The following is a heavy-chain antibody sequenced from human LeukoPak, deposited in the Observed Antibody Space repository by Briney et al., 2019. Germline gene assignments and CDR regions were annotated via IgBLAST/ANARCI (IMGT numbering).Heavy chain of an antibody. J-gene: IGHJ6*04. CDR3: AELGITMIGGV. CDR1: GFTFSSYE. V-gene: IGHV3-48*03. D-gene: IGHD3-10*02. Sequence: PGGSLRLACAASGFTFSSYEMTWVRQAPGKGLEWVSYISSSGSTIYYADSVKGRFTISRDNAKNSLYLQMNSLRAEDTAVYYCAELGITMIGGVWGKGTTVTISS. CDR2: ISSSGSTI.